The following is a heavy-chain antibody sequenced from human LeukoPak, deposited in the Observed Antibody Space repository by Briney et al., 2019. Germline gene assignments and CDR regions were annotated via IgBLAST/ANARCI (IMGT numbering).Heavy chain of an antibody. CDR1: GGTFSSYA. V-gene: IGHV1-69*05. Sequence: EASVKVSCKASGGTFSSYAISWVRQAPGQGLEWMGRIIPIFGTANYAQKFQGRVTITTDESTSTAYMELSSPRSEDTAVYYCARGPGYCSGGSCYSGLAEYFQHWGQGTLVTVSS. J-gene: IGHJ1*01. D-gene: IGHD2-15*01. CDR3: ARGPGYCSGGSCYSGLAEYFQH. CDR2: IIPIFGTA.